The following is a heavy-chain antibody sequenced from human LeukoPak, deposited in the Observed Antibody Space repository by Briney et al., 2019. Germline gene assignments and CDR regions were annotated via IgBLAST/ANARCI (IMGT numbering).Heavy chain of an antibody. J-gene: IGHJ4*02. V-gene: IGHV4-4*07. Sequence: SETLSLTCTVSGGSITGYYWTWIRQPAGKGLEWIGRVSDTGRAYYNPSLQRRVTIPLDTSNNRFSLKVTSVTAADTSVYYCAGGTDMASISCYYSVVYWGQGTVVSVS. CDR1: GGSITGYY. CDR3: AGGTDMASISCYYSVVY. CDR2: VSDTGRA. D-gene: IGHD3-22*01.